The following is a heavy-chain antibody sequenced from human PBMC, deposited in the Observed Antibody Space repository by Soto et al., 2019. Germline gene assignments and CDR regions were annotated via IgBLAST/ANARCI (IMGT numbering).Heavy chain of an antibody. J-gene: IGHJ6*02. CDR2: IWYDGSNK. D-gene: IGHD4-17*01. Sequence: RSLRLSCAASGFTFSSYGMHWVRQAPGKGLEWVAVIWYDGSNKYYADSVKGRFTISRDNSKNTLYLQMNSLRAEDTAVYYCARVVTTSFMDVWGQGTTVTVSS. CDR1: GFTFSSYG. V-gene: IGHV3-33*01. CDR3: ARVVTTSFMDV.